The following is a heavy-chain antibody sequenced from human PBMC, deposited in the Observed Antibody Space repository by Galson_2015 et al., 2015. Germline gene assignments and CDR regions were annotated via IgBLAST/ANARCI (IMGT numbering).Heavy chain of an antibody. CDR2: IYSGGST. V-gene: IGHV3-66*02. J-gene: IGHJ2*01. Sequence: SLRLSCAASGFTVSSNYMSWVRQAPGKGLEWVSVIYSGGSTYYADSVKGRFTISRDNSKNTLYLQMNSLRAEDTAVYYCARDLAWSGFAYWYFDLWGRGTLVTVSS. CDR1: GFTVSSNY. D-gene: IGHD3-3*01. CDR3: ARDLAWSGFAYWYFDL.